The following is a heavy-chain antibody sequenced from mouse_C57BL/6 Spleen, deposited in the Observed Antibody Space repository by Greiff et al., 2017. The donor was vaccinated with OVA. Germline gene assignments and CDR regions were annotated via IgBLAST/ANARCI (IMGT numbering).Heavy chain of an antibody. CDR1: GYTFTDYN. Sequence: VQLQQSGPELVKPGASVKMSCKASGYTFTDYNMHWVKQSHGKSLEWIGYINPNNGGTSYNQKFKGKATLTVNKSSSTAYMELRSLTSEDSAVYYCAREGLPNWYFDVWGTGTTVTVSS. CDR2: INPNNGGT. V-gene: IGHV1-22*01. CDR3: AREGLPNWYFDV. J-gene: IGHJ1*03.